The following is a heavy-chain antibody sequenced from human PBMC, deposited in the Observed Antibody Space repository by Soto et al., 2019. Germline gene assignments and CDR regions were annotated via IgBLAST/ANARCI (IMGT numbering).Heavy chain of an antibody. CDR2: IYTSGST. CDR3: ARDSVAATGTLYYYYYGMDV. J-gene: IGHJ6*02. CDR1: GGSISSYY. D-gene: IGHD6-19*01. V-gene: IGHV4-4*07. Sequence: SATLSLTSTVSGGSISSYYWSWIRQPAGKGLEWIGRIYTSGSTNYNPSLKSRVTMSVDTSKNQSSLKLSSVTAADTAVFYCARDSVAATGTLYYYYYGMDVWGQGTKVTVSS.